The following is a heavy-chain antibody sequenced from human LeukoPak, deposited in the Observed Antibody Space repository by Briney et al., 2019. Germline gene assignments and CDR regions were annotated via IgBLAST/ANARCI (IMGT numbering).Heavy chain of an antibody. CDR1: GYTFTSYD. Sequence: ASVKVSCMASGYTFTSYDINWVRQATGQGLEGMGWMNPNSGNTGYAQKFQGRVTMTRNTSISTAYMELSSLRSEDTAVYYCARIGYYDFWSGYYSYYYYGMDVWGQGTTVTVSS. D-gene: IGHD3-3*01. J-gene: IGHJ6*02. V-gene: IGHV1-8*01. CDR3: ARIGYYDFWSGYYSYYYYGMDV. CDR2: MNPNSGNT.